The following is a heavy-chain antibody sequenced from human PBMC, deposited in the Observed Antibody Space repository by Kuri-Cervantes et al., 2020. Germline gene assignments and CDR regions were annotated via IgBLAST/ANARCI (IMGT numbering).Heavy chain of an antibody. CDR1: GFTFSSYA. J-gene: IGHJ6*02. V-gene: IGHV3-30-3*01. D-gene: IGHD1-26*01. CDR2: ISYDGSNK. Sequence: GKSLKISCAAYGFTFSSYAMHWVRQAPGKGLEWVAVISYDGSNKYYAASVKGRFTISRDNSKNTLYLQMNSLRAEDTAVYYCARDSVSYSTYGMDVWGQGTTVTVSS. CDR3: ARDSVSYSTYGMDV.